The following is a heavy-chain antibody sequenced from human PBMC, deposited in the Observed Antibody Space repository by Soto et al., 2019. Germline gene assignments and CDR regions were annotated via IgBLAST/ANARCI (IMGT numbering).Heavy chain of an antibody. CDR3: AKVSRKGSAIDFDY. J-gene: IGHJ4*02. Sequence: QVQLVQSGAELKKPGASVKVSCKASGYTFSNYDMNWVRQATGQGPEWIGWVNPNNGDTGYAQKFQGRVTLTTATSTTTAYMELTSLRSEATAIYYCAKVSRKGSAIDFDYWGQGTLITVSS. CDR1: GYTFSNYD. CDR2: VNPNNGDT. D-gene: IGHD3-10*01. V-gene: IGHV1-8*01.